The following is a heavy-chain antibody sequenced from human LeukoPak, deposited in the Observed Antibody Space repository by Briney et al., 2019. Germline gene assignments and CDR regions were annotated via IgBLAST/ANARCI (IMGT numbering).Heavy chain of an antibody. CDR2: IKQDGSET. V-gene: IGHV3-7*01. Sequence: PGGSLRLSCAASGFIFSSYWMSWVRQAPGKGLEWVASIKQDGSETYYVDSVRGRFTISRDNAKNSLYLQMNSLRAEDTAVYYCASQQWLLSDFDYWGQGTLVTVSS. J-gene: IGHJ4*02. CDR1: GFIFSSYW. CDR3: ASQQWLLSDFDY. D-gene: IGHD6-19*01.